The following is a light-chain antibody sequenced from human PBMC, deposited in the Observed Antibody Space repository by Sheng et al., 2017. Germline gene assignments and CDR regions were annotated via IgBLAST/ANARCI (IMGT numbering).Light chain of an antibody. CDR3: QSYDSSDQV. V-gene: IGLV6-57*01. J-gene: IGLJ3*02. CDR2: EDN. Sequence: FKLTQPHSVSESPGKTITISCTRSSGSIASNYVQWYQQRPGSSPTTVIYEDNQRPSGVPDRFSGSIDSSSNSASLTISGLQTEDEADYYCQSYDSSDQVFGGGTKVTVL. CDR1: SGSIASNY.